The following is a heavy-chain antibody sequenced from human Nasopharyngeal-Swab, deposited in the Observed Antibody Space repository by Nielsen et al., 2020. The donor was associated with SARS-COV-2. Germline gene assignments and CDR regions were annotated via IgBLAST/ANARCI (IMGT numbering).Heavy chain of an antibody. CDR2: IYTSGST. CDR1: GGSFSGYY. J-gene: IGHJ4*02. D-gene: IGHD5-18*01. Sequence: GSLRLSCAVYGGSFSGYYWSWIRQPAGKGLEWIGRIYTSGSTNYNPSLKSRVTISVDTSKNQFSLKLSSVTAADTAVYYCARGGYSYGYYFDYWGQGTLVTVSS. CDR3: ARGGYSYGYYFDY. V-gene: IGHV4-59*10.